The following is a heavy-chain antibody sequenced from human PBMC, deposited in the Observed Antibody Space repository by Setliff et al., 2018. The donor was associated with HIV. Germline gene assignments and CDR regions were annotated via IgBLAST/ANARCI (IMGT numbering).Heavy chain of an antibody. D-gene: IGHD3-9*01. CDR3: ARQRDFDWLLQNYYYMDV. V-gene: IGHV4-39*01. CDR1: GGSISSSSYY. CDR2: MSYSGSA. Sequence: PLETLSLTCTVSGGSISSSSYYWGWIRQPPGKGLEWIGSMSYSGSAYYNPSLKSRVTISVDTSKSQFSLRLSSVTAADTAVYYCARQRDFDWLLQNYYYMDVWGKGATVTVSS. J-gene: IGHJ6*03.